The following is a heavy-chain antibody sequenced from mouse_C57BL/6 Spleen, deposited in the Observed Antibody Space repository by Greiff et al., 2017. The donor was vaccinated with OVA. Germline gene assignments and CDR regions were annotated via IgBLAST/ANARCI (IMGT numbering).Heavy chain of an antibody. J-gene: IGHJ4*01. Sequence: VQLQQPGAELVKPGASVKLSCKASGYTFTSYWMQWVKQRPGQGLEWIGEIDPSDSYTNYNQKFKGKATLTVDTSSSTAYMQLSSLTSEDSAVYYCARYYYGSSLMDYWGQGTSVTVSS. CDR1: GYTFTSYW. D-gene: IGHD1-1*01. CDR2: IDPSDSYT. V-gene: IGHV1-50*01. CDR3: ARYYYGSSLMDY.